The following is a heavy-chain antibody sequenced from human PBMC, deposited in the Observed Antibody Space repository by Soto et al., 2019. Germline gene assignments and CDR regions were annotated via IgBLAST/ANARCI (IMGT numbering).Heavy chain of an antibody. CDR3: ATRPPQIVVTLLPFPS. Sequence: PSETLSLTCAVSGGSISSGGYSWTWVRQPPRKGLEWIGEVYHTGSTRYNPSLKGRVTISVDKPNNQFSLKLTSMTGADTAVYYCATRPPQIVVTLLPFPSWGQGTPVTVSS. J-gene: IGHJ5*02. D-gene: IGHD2-15*01. CDR2: VYHTGST. CDR1: GGSISSGGYS. V-gene: IGHV4-4*02.